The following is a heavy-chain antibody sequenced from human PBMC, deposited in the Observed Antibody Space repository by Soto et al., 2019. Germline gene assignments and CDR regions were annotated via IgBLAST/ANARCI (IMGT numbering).Heavy chain of an antibody. D-gene: IGHD2-2*01. CDR3: ARICCCSSPSCYEGHYYYGMDV. CDR2: ISGSGRT. V-gene: IGHV3-23*01. J-gene: IGHJ6*02. Sequence: GGSLRLSCVASGFTFTSYAMTWVRQAPGKGLEWVSAISGSGRTYYADSVKGHFTISRDNSMNTLYLQVNSLRAEDTAVYYSARICCCSSPSCYEGHYYYGMDVCGQGTTVTVSS. CDR1: GFTFTSYA.